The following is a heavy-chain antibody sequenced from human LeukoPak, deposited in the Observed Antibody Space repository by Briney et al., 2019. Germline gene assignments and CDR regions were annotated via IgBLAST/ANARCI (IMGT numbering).Heavy chain of an antibody. CDR1: GFTFSSYW. CDR3: AREMGIAAFDY. D-gene: IGHD6-13*01. CDR2: IASDGSST. V-gene: IGHV3-74*01. J-gene: IGHJ4*02. Sequence: PGGSLRLSCAASGFTFSSYWMNWVRQAPGKGLVWVSRIASDGSSTTYADSVKGRFSISRDNAKNTLYLQMNSLRAEDTAVYYCAREMGIAAFDYWGQGTLVTVSS.